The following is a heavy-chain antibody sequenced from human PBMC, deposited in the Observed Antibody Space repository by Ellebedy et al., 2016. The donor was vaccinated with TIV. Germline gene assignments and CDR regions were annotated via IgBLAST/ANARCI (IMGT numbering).Heavy chain of an antibody. J-gene: IGHJ4*02. D-gene: IGHD3-22*01. CDR1: GGSISSGDYY. Sequence: MPSETLSLTCTVSGGSISSGDYYWSWIRQPPGKGLEWIGYIYYSGSTYYNPSLKSRVTISVDTSKNQFSLKLSSVTAADTAVYYCARMNYYDSSGYMADYWGQGTLVTVSS. CDR3: ARMNYYDSSGYMADY. CDR2: IYYSGST. V-gene: IGHV4-30-4*01.